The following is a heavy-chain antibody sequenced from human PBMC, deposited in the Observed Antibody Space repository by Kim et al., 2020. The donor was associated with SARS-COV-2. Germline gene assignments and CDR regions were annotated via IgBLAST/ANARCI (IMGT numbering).Heavy chain of an antibody. CDR2: IYYSGST. CDR3: ARGGLPAAGYDAFTV. V-gene: IGHV4-59*01. CDR1: GDSISGYY. Sequence: SETLSLTCTVSGDSISGYYWSWIRQPPGKGLEWIGSIYYSGSTNYNPSLKSRVTISVDTSKNQFSLKVSSMTAADRAVYYCARGGLPAAGYDAFTVWGQGTMVTVSS. J-gene: IGHJ3*01. D-gene: IGHD6-13*01.